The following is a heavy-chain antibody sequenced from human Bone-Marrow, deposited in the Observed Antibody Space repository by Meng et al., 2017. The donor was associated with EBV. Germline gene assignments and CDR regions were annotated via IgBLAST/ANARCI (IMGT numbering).Heavy chain of an antibody. V-gene: IGHV2-5*02. D-gene: IGHD3-10*01. CDR2: IYWDDDK. CDR3: ARYYGSGSYYNPTDF. Sequence: QIHLKESGPTLVKHTQTLTLTCTFSGFSLTTSGVGVGWIRQPPGKALEWLALIYWDDDKRYSPSLKNRLTITKDTSKNQVVLTMTNMDPVDTATYYCARYYGSGSYYNPTDFWGQGTLVTVSS. J-gene: IGHJ4*02. CDR1: GFSLTTSGVG.